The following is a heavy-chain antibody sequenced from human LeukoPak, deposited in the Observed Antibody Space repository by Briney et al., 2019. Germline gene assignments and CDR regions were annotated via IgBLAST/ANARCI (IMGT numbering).Heavy chain of an antibody. CDR1: GFTFSSYG. CDR2: IWYDGSNK. V-gene: IGHV3-33*06. CDR3: AKHPGYSSGWFYFDY. Sequence: PGGSLRLSCAASGFTFSSYGMHWVRQAPGKGLEWVAVIWYDGSNKYYADSVKGRFTISRDNSKNTLYLQMNSLRAEDTAVYYCAKHPGYSSGWFYFDYWGQGTLVTVSS. J-gene: IGHJ4*02. D-gene: IGHD6-19*01.